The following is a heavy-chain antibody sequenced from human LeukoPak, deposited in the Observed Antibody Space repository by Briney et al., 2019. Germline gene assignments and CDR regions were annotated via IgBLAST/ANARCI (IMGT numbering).Heavy chain of an antibody. D-gene: IGHD6-13*01. V-gene: IGHV4-59*01. CDR2: IYYSGST. Sequence: PSETLSLTCTLPGGSISSYYWSWIRQPPGEGLECIGYIYYSGSTNYNPPLTSRVTISVHTSKNQFTLKLSSVTAADTAVYYCARYSDNWFDPWGQGTLVTVSS. CDR3: ARYSDNWFDP. J-gene: IGHJ5*02. CDR1: GGSISSYY.